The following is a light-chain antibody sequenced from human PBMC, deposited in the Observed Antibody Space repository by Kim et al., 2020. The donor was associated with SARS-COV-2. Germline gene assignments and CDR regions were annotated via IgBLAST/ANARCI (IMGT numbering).Light chain of an antibody. Sequence: SSEPTQDPAVSVALGQTVRITCQGDSLRSYYATWYQQKPGQAPILVIYGKSNRPSGIPDRFSGSSSGNTASLTITGTQAGDEADYYCNSRDSNDNVVFGG. CDR2: GKS. CDR1: SLRSYY. CDR3: NSRDSNDNVV. J-gene: IGLJ2*01. V-gene: IGLV3-19*01.